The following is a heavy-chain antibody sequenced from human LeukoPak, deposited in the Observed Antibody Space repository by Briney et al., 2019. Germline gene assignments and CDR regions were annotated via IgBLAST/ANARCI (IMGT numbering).Heavy chain of an antibody. V-gene: IGHV4-39*01. CDR3: ARLNVDTAMVYDAFDI. CDR2: IYYSGST. J-gene: IGHJ3*02. Sequence: SETLSLTCTVSGGSISSSTSYWGWIRQPPGKGLEWLGSIYYSGSTYYNPSLKSRVTISVDTSKNQFSLKLSSVTAADTAVYYCARLNVDTAMVYDAFDIWGQGTMVTVSS. D-gene: IGHD5-18*01. CDR1: GGSISSSTSY.